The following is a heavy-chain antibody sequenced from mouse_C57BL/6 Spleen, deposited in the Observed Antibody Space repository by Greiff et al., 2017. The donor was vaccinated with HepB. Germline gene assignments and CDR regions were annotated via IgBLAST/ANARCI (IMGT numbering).Heavy chain of an antibody. J-gene: IGHJ1*03. CDR3: ARLYYYGSPYWYFDV. CDR1: GFTFTDYY. Sequence: EVHLVESGGGLVQPGGSLSLSCAASGFTFTDYYMSWVRQPPGKALEWLGFIRNKANGYTTEYSASVKGRFTISRDNSQSILYLQMNALRAEDSATYYCARLYYYGSPYWYFDVWGTGTTVTVSS. D-gene: IGHD1-1*01. V-gene: IGHV7-3*01. CDR2: IRNKANGYTT.